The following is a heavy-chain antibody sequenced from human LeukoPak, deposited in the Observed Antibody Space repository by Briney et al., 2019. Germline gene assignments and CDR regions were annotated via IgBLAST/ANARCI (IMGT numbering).Heavy chain of an antibody. J-gene: IGHJ4*02. CDR2: IKEDGSET. CDR1: GFTFSTYW. Sequence: GGPLRLSCAASGFTFSTYWMSWVRQAPGKGLEWVANIKEDGSETYYVDSLRGRFTISRDNLKNSLYLQINSLRAEDTAVYYCGRDSFETDIDYWGQGTLVTVSS. D-gene: IGHD1-14*01. V-gene: IGHV3-7*01. CDR3: GRDSFETDIDY.